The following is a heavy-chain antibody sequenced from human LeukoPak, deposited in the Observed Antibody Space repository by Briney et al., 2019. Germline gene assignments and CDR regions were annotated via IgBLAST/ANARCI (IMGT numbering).Heavy chain of an antibody. V-gene: IGHV4-30-4*08. Sequence: PSETLSLTCTVSGGSISSDDYYWSWIRQPPGQGLEWIGYIYYSGSTYYNPSLKSRVTISVDTSKNQFSLKLSSVTAADTAVYYCARGPGGFWSGYRPFDYWGQGTLVTVSS. D-gene: IGHD3-3*01. CDR2: IYYSGST. CDR1: GGSISSDDYY. CDR3: ARGPGGFWSGYRPFDY. J-gene: IGHJ4*02.